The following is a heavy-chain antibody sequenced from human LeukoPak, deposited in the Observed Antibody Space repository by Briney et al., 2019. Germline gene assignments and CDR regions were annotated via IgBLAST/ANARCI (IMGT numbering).Heavy chain of an antibody. CDR2: IYYSGST. CDR1: GGSISSGDYY. V-gene: IGHV4-30-4*08. Sequence: PSETLSLTCTVSGGSISSGDYYWRWIRQPPGKGLEWIGYIYYSGSTYYNPSLKSRVTISLDTSKNQFSLKLSSVTAADTAVYYCAREVEWELPNAFDIWGQGTMVTVSS. J-gene: IGHJ3*02. D-gene: IGHD1-26*01. CDR3: AREVEWELPNAFDI.